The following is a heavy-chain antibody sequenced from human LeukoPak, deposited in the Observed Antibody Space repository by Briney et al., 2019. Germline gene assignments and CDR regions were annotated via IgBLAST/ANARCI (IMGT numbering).Heavy chain of an antibody. V-gene: IGHV4-59*08. D-gene: IGHD3-9*01. Sequence: SETLSLTCSVSGGSLGSYYWTWIRQPPGKGLEWIGCIYFSGSTTYNPSLKSRVTISVDTSKNQFSLNLNSVTAADTAMYYCARFEGYYYMDVWGKGTTVTVSS. CDR2: IYFSGST. CDR3: ARFEGYYYMDV. J-gene: IGHJ6*03. CDR1: GGSLGSYY.